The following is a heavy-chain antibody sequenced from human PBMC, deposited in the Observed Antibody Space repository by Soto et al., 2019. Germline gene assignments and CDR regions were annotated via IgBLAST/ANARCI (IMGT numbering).Heavy chain of an antibody. CDR1: GASIRSSNFY. V-gene: IGHV4-61*05. CDR2: IYYSGST. D-gene: IGHD3-3*01. CDR3: ARIPTYYDFWSGYHYGMDV. J-gene: IGHJ6*02. Sequence: PSETLSLTCTVSGASIRSSNFYWGWIRQPPGKGLEWIGNIYYSGSTNYNPSLKSRVTISVDTSKNQFSLKLSSVTAADTAVYYCARIPTYYDFWSGYHYGMDVWGQGTTVTVSS.